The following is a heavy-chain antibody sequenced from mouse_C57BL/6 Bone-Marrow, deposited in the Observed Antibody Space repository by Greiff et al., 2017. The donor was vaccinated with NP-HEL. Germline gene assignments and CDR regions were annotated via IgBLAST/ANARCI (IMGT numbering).Heavy chain of an antibody. CDR2: INPNNGGT. J-gene: IGHJ2*01. CDR3: ARRRVYRTVDY. CDR1: GYTFTDYY. V-gene: IGHV1-26*01. D-gene: IGHD4-1*01. Sequence: EVQLQQSGPELVKPGASVKISCKASGYTFTDYYMNWVKQSHGKSLEWIGDINPNNGGTSYNQKFKGKATLTVDKSSSTAYMELRSLTSEDSAVYYCARRRVYRTVDYWGQGTTLTVSS.